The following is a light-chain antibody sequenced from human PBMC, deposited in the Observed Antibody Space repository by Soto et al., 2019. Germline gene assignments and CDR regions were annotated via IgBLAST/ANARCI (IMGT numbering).Light chain of an antibody. J-gene: IGLJ3*02. CDR3: ATWADSLNGPV. V-gene: IGLV1-44*01. Sequence: QAVLTQPPSASGTPGQRVTISCSGGSSNFGSNPVNWYQQLPGTAPKLLIYNNNQRPSGVPDRFSGSKSGTSASLAISGLQSDDVADYYCATWADSLNGPVFGGGTKLTVL. CDR1: SSNFGSNP. CDR2: NNN.